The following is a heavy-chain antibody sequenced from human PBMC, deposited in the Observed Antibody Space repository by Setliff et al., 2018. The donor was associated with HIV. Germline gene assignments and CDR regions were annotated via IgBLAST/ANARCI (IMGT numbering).Heavy chain of an antibody. CDR2: ISPYIGHT. J-gene: IGHJ6*02. CDR3: ARGSSGWYVYYYYGMDV. D-gene: IGHD6-19*01. V-gene: IGHV1-18*01. CDR1: GYTFTTYG. Sequence: ASVKVSCKASGYTFTTYGISWVRQAPGHGLEWMGWISPYIGHTNYAQNFQGRVTMTIDTSTSTAYMELRSLRSDDTAVYYCARGSSGWYVYYYYGMDVWGQGTTVTVSS.